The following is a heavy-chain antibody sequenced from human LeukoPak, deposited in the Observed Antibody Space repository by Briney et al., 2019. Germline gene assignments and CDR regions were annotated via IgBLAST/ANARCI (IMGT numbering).Heavy chain of an antibody. CDR3: ADSRDGYSSAPFDY. J-gene: IGHJ4*02. Sequence: KPSETLALPCTVSGCPISSSSYHWGRIPPPPGKGPEGVVSIYYSGSSFYNPSLKSRVTISADTSKNQFSLKVSSVTAADTAMYYCADSRDGYSSAPFDYWGQGTLVTVSS. CDR1: GCPISSSSYH. D-gene: IGHD5-24*01. CDR2: IYYSGSS. V-gene: IGHV4-39*01.